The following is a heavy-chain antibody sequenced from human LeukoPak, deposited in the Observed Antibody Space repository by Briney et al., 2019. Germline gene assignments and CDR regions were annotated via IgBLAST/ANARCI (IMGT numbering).Heavy chain of an antibody. CDR2: IIPILGIA. Sequence: SVKVSCKASGGTFSSYAISWVRQAPGQGLEWMGRIIPILGIANYAQKFQGRVTITADKSTSTAYMELSSLRSEDTAVYYCARYINPSNAFDIWGQGTMVTVSS. CDR1: GGTFSSYA. CDR3: ARYINPSNAFDI. J-gene: IGHJ3*02. V-gene: IGHV1-69*04.